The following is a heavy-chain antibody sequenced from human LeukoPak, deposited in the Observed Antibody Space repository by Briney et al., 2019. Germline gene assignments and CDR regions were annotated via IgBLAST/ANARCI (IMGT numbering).Heavy chain of an antibody. CDR1: GFTFSGYV. J-gene: IGHJ5*02. D-gene: IGHD6-19*01. CDR2: ISASGGT. CDR3: AKCARTPEGGSGWCNWFDP. V-gene: IGHV3-23*01. Sequence: GGSLRLSCAASGFTFSGYVFNWVRQSPGKGLEWVSAISASGGTYYADFVAGRFTTSRDNSKNTLYLQMNSLRAEDTAMYYCAKCARTPEGGSGWCNWFDPWGQGTLVTVSS.